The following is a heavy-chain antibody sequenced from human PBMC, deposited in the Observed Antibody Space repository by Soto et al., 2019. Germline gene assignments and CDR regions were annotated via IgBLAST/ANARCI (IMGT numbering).Heavy chain of an antibody. CDR2: ISHSGAT. D-gene: IGHD1-26*01. CDR3: ASLDYYGSWLDP. V-gene: IGHV4-30-2*01. CDR1: GGSVTMSSFS. Sequence: LQLQESGPGLVQPSQTLSLTCALSGGSVTMSSFSWAWVRQPPGRGLQWIGYISHSGATSSDPALKSRVTFSRDRAKNQFSLKLTSVTAPDWAVYYCASLDYYGSWLDPWGQGTLVTVTS. J-gene: IGHJ5*02.